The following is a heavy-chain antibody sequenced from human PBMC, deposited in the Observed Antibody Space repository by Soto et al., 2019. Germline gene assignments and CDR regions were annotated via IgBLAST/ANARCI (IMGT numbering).Heavy chain of an antibody. CDR3: ARDRDTVMVFDY. CDR1: GGTFSSYT. CDR2: IIPILGIA. Sequence: QVQLVQSGAEVKKPGSSVKVSCKASGGTFSSYTISWVRQAPGQGLEWMGRIIPILGIANYAQRFQGRVTITADKSTSTADMELSSLRSEDTAVYYCARDRDTVMVFDYWGQGTLVTVSS. V-gene: IGHV1-69*08. J-gene: IGHJ4*02. D-gene: IGHD5-18*01.